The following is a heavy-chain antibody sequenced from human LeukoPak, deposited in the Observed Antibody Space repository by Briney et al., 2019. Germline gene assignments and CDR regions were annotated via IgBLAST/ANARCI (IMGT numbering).Heavy chain of an antibody. J-gene: IGHJ4*02. D-gene: IGHD3-9*01. Sequence: ASVKVSCKASGYTFTSYGISWVRQAPGQGLEWMGWISAYNGNTNYAQKLQGRVTMTTDTSTSTAYMELRSLRSDDTAVYYRARGYDILTGYFPTDYWGQGTLVTVSS. CDR1: GYTFTSYG. V-gene: IGHV1-18*01. CDR2: ISAYNGNT. CDR3: ARGYDILTGYFPTDY.